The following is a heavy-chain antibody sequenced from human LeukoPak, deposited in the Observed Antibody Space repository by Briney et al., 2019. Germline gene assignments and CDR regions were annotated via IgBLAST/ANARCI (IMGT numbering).Heavy chain of an antibody. CDR1: GGSIGSSSDY. V-gene: IGHV4-39*01. Sequence: PSETLSLTCTVSGGSIGSSSDYWGWVRQPPGKGLEWIATIYYSGSTYYNPSLKSRVTISVDTSNNQFSLKLSSVTAADTAVYYCANSAAPSFYDSRGSDTFDIWGQETMVTVSS. J-gene: IGHJ3*02. D-gene: IGHD3-22*01. CDR2: IYYSGST. CDR3: ANSAAPSFYDSRGSDTFDI.